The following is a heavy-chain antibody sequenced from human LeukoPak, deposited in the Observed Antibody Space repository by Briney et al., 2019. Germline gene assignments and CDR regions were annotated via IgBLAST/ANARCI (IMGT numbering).Heavy chain of an antibody. CDR2: IYYSGST. Sequence: SETLSLTCTVSGGSISSSSYYWGWIRQPPGKGLEWIGSIYYSGSTYYNPSLKSRVTISVDTSKNQFSLKLSSVTAADTAVHYCARQSRIVVVPAAVHPLDYWGQGTLVTVSS. CDR3: ARQSRIVVVPAAVHPLDY. V-gene: IGHV4-39*01. J-gene: IGHJ4*02. D-gene: IGHD2-2*01. CDR1: GGSISSSSYY.